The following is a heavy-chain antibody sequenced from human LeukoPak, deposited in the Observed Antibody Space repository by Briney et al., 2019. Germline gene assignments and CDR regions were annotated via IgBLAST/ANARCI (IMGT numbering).Heavy chain of an antibody. D-gene: IGHD2-2*02. V-gene: IGHV4-4*07. J-gene: IGHJ5*02. CDR3: ARDGGVYTRNNWFDP. Sequence: PSETLSLTCTVSGGSISSYYWSWIRQPAGKGLEWIGRIYTSGSTNYNPSLKSRVTISVDTSKNQFSLKLSSVTAADTAVYYCARDGGVYTRNNWFDPWGQGTLVTVSS. CDR1: GGSISSYY. CDR2: IYTSGST.